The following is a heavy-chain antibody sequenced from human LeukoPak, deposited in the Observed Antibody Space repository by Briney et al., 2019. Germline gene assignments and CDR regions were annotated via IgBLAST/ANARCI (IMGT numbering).Heavy chain of an antibody. V-gene: IGHV3-9*01. D-gene: IGHD5-18*01. Sequence: GGSLRLSCAASGFTFDDYAMHWVRQAPGKGLEWVSGISWNSGSIGYADSVKGRFTISRDNAKNSLYLQINSLRAEDTALYYCAKGEGGIQLWFSDYWGQGTLVTVSS. CDR2: ISWNSGSI. CDR1: GFTFDDYA. CDR3: AKGEGGIQLWFSDY. J-gene: IGHJ4*02.